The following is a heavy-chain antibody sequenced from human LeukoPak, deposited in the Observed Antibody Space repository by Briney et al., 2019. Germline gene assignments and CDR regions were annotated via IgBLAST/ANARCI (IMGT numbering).Heavy chain of an antibody. V-gene: IGHV4-39*01. D-gene: IGHD5-12*01. CDR1: GGSISSSSYY. J-gene: IGHJ4*02. CDR2: IYYSGST. Sequence: SETLSLTCTVSGGSISSSSYYWGWIRQPPGKGLEWIGSIYYSGSTYYNPSLKSRVTISVDTSKNQFSLKLSSVTAADTAVYYCARHSGYSGYDFDYWAREPWSPSPQ. CDR3: ARHSGYSGYDFDY.